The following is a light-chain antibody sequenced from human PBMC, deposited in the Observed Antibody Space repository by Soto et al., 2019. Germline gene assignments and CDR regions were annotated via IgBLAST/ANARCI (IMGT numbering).Light chain of an antibody. Sequence: LTQPASVSGSPGQSITISCTGTSSDVGGYNYVSWYQQHPGKAPKLMIYDVSNRPSGVSNRFSGSKSGNTASLTISGLQAEDEADYYCSSYTSSILFGGGTKLTVL. CDR3: SSYTSSIL. J-gene: IGLJ2*01. CDR1: SSDVGGYNY. CDR2: DVS. V-gene: IGLV2-14*01.